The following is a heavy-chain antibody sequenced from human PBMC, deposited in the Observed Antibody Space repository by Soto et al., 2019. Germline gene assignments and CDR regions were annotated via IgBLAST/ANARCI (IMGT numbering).Heavy chain of an antibody. D-gene: IGHD6-19*01. CDR2: ISATGST. Sequence: EVQVLDSGGGLVQLGGSQRLSCEASGFTFSNYAMSWVHQAPGKGLEWVSTISATGSTLYADSVKGRFTISRDNSKNTVYLQMNFLRAEDTAVYYCAKVSNMWAVAQRGYFDYWGQGTLVTVSS. CDR1: GFTFSNYA. V-gene: IGHV3-23*01. CDR3: AKVSNMWAVAQRGYFDY. J-gene: IGHJ4*02.